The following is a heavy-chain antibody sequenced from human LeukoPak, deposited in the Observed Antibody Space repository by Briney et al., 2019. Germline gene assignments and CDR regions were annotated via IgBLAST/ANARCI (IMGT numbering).Heavy chain of an antibody. Sequence: SETLSLTCAVSGGSISSGGSSWSWIRQPPGKGLEWIGYIYHSGSTYYNPSLKSRVTISVDRSKNQFSLKLSSVTAADTAVYYCARHATYYYDSSGYHDAFDIWGQGTMVTVSS. J-gene: IGHJ3*02. CDR3: ARHATYYYDSSGYHDAFDI. CDR1: GGSISSGGSS. V-gene: IGHV4-30-2*01. CDR2: IYHSGST. D-gene: IGHD3-22*01.